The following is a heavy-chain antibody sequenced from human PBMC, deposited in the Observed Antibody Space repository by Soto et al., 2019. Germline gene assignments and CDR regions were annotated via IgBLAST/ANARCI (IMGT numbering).Heavy chain of an antibody. V-gene: IGHV6-1*01. CDR3: ARAAAAPAGIYDYYYGMDV. Sequence: PSQTLSLTCYISGGSISGNGAAWSWIRQSPSRGLEWLGRTYYRSNWYCDFATSVKSRITINPDTSKNQFSLHLNSVTPDDTAVYSCARAAAAPAGIYDYYYGMDVWGQGTTVTVSS. J-gene: IGHJ6*02. CDR1: GGSISGNGAA. CDR2: TYYRSNWYC. D-gene: IGHD6-25*01.